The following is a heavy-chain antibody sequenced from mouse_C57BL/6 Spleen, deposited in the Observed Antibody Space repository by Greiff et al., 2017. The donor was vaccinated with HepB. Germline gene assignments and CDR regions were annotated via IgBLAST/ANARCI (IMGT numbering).Heavy chain of an antibody. CDR2: INPSNGGT. V-gene: IGHV1-53*01. Sequence: QVQLQQPGTELVKPGASVKLSCKASGYTFTSYWMHWVKQRPGQGLEWIGNINPSNGGTTYNEKFKSKATLTVDKSSSTAYMQLSSLTSEDSAVYYCSRYEGGRYDYYAMDYWGQGTSVTVSS. CDR3: SRYEGGRYDYYAMDY. J-gene: IGHJ4*01. D-gene: IGHD2-14*01. CDR1: GYTFTSYW.